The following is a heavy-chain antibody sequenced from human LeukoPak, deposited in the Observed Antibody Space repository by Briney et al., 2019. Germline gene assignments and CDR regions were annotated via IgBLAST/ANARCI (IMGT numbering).Heavy chain of an antibody. D-gene: IGHD6-6*01. Sequence: PGGSLRLACAASGFTFSDSYMTWVRQAPGKGVEWVAYISGSGHDINYSESAKGRFTISRDNAKNSLYLQMSSLRVEDTAVYYCTRDPRHFDSWGQGTLVTVSS. J-gene: IGHJ5*01. V-gene: IGHV3-11*04. CDR2: ISGSGHDI. CDR1: GFTFSDSY. CDR3: TRDPRHFDS.